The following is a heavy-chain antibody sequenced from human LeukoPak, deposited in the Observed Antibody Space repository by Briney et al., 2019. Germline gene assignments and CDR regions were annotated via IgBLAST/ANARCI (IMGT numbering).Heavy chain of an antibody. V-gene: IGHV1-69*13. J-gene: IGHJ4*02. CDR2: IIPIFGTA. Sequence: ASVKVSCKASGGTFSSYAISWVRQAPGQGLEWMGGIIPIFGTANYAQTFHGRVTITADESTSTAYMELSSLRSEDTAVYYCASNLEMATITLYYFDYWGQGTLVTVSS. D-gene: IGHD5-24*01. CDR1: GGTFSSYA. CDR3: ASNLEMATITLYYFDY.